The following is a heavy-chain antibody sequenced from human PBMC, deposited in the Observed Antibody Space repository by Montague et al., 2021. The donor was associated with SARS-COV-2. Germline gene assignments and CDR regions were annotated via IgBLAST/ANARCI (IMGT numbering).Heavy chain of an antibody. CDR3: ARGAGYSSSWYPAFEI. J-gene: IGHJ3*02. Sequence: SETLSLTCTVSSGSISSYYWCWIRQPPGKGPEWIGYIYYSGSTNYNPSLKSRVTISVDTSKNQFSLKLSSVTAADTAVYYCARGAGYSSSWYPAFEIWGQGTMVTVSS. V-gene: IGHV4-59*01. CDR1: SGSISSYY. CDR2: IYYSGST. D-gene: IGHD6-13*01.